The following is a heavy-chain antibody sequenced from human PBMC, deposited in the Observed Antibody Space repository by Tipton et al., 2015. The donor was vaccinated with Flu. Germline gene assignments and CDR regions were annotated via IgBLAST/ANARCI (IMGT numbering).Heavy chain of an antibody. CDR1: GGLFSGYY. V-gene: IGHV4-34*01. J-gene: IGHJ4*02. D-gene: IGHD3-10*01. Sequence: TLSLTCAVYGGLFSGYYWGWIRQPPGKGLEWIGCVYHGGTTYYNPSLKSRVAISLDTFKNQFSLKLTSVTAADTAVYYCATTTYFYGSGSHDYWGQGTLVTVSS. CDR2: VYHGGTT. CDR3: ATTTYFYGSGSHDY.